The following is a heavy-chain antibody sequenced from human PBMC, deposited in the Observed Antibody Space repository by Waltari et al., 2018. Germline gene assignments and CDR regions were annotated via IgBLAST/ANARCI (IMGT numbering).Heavy chain of an antibody. D-gene: IGHD5-18*01. CDR3: ARVEYTYGPYCFDS. CDR2: NNLGEIT. V-gene: IGHV4-34*02. Sequence: QVQLQQWGAGLLRPSETLSLTCAVYGVSFSDYYWTWLRQSPGKGLEWIGENNLGEITYYNPSRESRVTILLDKSKNQFSLHLDSVTAEDTALYYCARVEYTYGPYCFDSWGQGTPVTVSS. CDR1: GVSFSDYY. J-gene: IGHJ4*02.